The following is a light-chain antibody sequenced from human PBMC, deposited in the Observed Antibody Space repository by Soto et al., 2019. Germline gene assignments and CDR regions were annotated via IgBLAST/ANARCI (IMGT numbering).Light chain of an antibody. Sequence: EIVLTQSPAPLSLSPGERATLSCRTSQSVSKYFAWYQQKPGRAPRLLIYNASSRATGIPARFIGSGSGTDFSLTISSLEPEDFAIYYCQQRSNWPFTVGQGTRLESK. CDR3: QQRSNWPFT. CDR2: NAS. V-gene: IGKV3-11*01. J-gene: IGKJ5*01. CDR1: QSVSKY.